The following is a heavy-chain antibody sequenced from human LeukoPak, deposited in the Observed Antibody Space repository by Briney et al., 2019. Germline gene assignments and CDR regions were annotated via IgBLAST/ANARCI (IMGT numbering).Heavy chain of an antibody. CDR3: ARGGIVGGTNYLVFDY. V-gene: IGHV3-74*01. D-gene: IGHD1-26*01. CDR1: GFTFSGYW. J-gene: IGHJ4*02. Sequence: GGSLRLSCAASGFTFSGYWMHWVRQAPGKGPVWVSRINTDGSSANYADSVKGRFTISRDNAKNTLYLQMNSLRAEDTAVYYCARGGIVGGTNYLVFDYWGKGTLVTVSS. CDR2: INTDGSSA.